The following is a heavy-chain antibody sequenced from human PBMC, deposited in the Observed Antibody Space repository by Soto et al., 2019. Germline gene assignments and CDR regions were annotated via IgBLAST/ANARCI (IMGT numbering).Heavy chain of an antibody. J-gene: IGHJ4*02. Sequence: QVQLVQSGAEVKKPGASVKVSCKASGYTFTSYGISWVRQAPGQGLEWMGWISAYNGNTNYAQKLQGRVTMTTDTSPSTAYMELRSLRSAATAVYYCARDRGSYALDYWGQGTLVTVSS. CDR3: ARDRGSYALDY. V-gene: IGHV1-18*01. CDR2: ISAYNGNT. D-gene: IGHD1-26*01. CDR1: GYTFTSYG.